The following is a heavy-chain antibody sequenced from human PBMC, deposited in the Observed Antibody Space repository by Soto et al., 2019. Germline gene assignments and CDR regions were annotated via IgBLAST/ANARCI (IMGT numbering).Heavy chain of an antibody. J-gene: IGHJ4*02. D-gene: IGHD6-13*01. Sequence: GGSQRLSCGASGFTFSSYAMSWVRQAPGKGLEWVSAISGSGGSTYYADSVKGRFTISIDNSKNTLYLQMNSLRAEDTAVYYCAKVQYSSSWYYFDYGGQGTLFTVSS. CDR1: GFTFSSYA. CDR3: AKVQYSSSWYYFDY. CDR2: ISGSGGST. V-gene: IGHV3-23*01.